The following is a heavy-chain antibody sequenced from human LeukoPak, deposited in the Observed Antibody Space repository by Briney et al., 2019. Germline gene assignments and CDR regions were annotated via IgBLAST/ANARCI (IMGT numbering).Heavy chain of an antibody. Sequence: GGSLRLSCAASGFTFSSYGMHWVRQAPGKGLEWVAFIRYDGSNKYYADSVKGRFTISRDNSKNTLYLQMNSLRAEDTAVYYCARDERVRGTYFLYYFDYWGQGTLVTVSS. V-gene: IGHV3-30*02. CDR1: GFTFSSYG. CDR2: IRYDGSNK. CDR3: ARDERVRGTYFLYYFDY. D-gene: IGHD1-26*01. J-gene: IGHJ4*02.